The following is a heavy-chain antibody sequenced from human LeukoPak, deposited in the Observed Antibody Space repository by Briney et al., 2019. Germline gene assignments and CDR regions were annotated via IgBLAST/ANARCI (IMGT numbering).Heavy chain of an antibody. CDR3: ARASYSYDINGWVPFDY. J-gene: IGHJ4*02. Sequence: ETLSLTCSVSRDSTSNYYWSWIRQPAGKGLEWIGRIYTSGSTNYNPSLKSRVTISGDTSRNQFSLRLTSVTAADTAIYYCARASYSYDINGWVPFDYWGQGTLVTVSS. CDR1: RDSTSNYY. CDR2: IYTSGST. D-gene: IGHD3-22*01. V-gene: IGHV4-4*07.